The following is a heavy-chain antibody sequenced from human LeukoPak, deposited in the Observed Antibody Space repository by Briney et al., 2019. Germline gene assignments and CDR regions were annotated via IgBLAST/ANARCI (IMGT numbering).Heavy chain of an antibody. Sequence: GGSLRLSCAASGFTFSSYGMSWVRQAPGKGLEWVSSISSSSSYIYYADSVKGRFTISRDNAKNSLYLQMNSLRAEDTAVYYCARDLHYDFWSGYSGGGGNWGQGTLVTVSS. D-gene: IGHD3-3*01. V-gene: IGHV3-21*01. CDR1: GFTFSSYG. CDR2: ISSSSSYI. J-gene: IGHJ4*02. CDR3: ARDLHYDFWSGYSGGGGN.